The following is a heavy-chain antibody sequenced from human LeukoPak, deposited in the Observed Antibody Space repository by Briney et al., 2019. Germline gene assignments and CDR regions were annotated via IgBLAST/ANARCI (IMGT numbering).Heavy chain of an antibody. D-gene: IGHD1-14*01. J-gene: IGHJ5*02. CDR2: IYSSGSTSAST. Sequence: NSSETLSLTCTVSGGSITTYYWTWIRQPPGKGLEWIGYIYSSGSTSASTNYNPSLKSRVTISADTSKNQFSLKLSSVTAADTAMYYCARRRPITPNCFDPWGQGTLVTVSS. CDR1: GGSITTYY. CDR3: ARRRPITPNCFDP. V-gene: IGHV4-59*08.